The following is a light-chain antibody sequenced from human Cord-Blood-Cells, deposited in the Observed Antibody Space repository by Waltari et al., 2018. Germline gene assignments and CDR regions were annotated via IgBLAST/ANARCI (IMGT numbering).Light chain of an antibody. V-gene: IGLV2-14*01. Sequence: QSALTQPASVSGSPGQSITIPCTGTSSDVGGYNYVYCYQQHPGKAPKLIIYDVSNRPSWVSNRFSGSKSGNTASLTISGLQAEDEADYYCSSYTSSSTHVVFGGGTKLTVL. CDR1: SSDVGGYNY. CDR3: SSYTSSSTHVV. J-gene: IGLJ2*01. CDR2: DVS.